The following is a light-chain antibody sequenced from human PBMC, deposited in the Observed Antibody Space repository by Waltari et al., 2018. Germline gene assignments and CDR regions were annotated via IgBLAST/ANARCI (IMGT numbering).Light chain of an antibody. CDR2: DAS. V-gene: IGKV3-11*01. CDR3: QQRSNWPSIT. Sequence: EIVLTQSPATLSLSPGERATLFCRASQSVSSYLAGYHQKPGQAPRLLIYDASNRATGIPARCSGSGSGTDFTLTIRSLEPEDFAVYYCQQRSNWPSITFGQGTRLEIK. CDR1: QSVSSY. J-gene: IGKJ5*01.